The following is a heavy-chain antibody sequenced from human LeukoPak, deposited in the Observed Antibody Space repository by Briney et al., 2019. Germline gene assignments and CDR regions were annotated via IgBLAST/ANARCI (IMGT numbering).Heavy chain of an antibody. CDR2: ISFYNGNT. Sequence: ASVKVSCKASGYSVTTYGIAWVRQASGRGLEWMGWISFYNGNTKYAQKYQGRVTMTTDTSTSTAYMELRSPRSDDTAVYYCARGVSARWVDYWGQGTLVTVSS. CDR1: GYSVTTYG. CDR3: ARGVSARWVDY. D-gene: IGHD4/OR15-4a*01. J-gene: IGHJ4*02. V-gene: IGHV1-18*01.